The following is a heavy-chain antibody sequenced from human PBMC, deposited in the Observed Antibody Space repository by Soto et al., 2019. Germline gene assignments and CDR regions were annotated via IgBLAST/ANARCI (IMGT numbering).Heavy chain of an antibody. CDR1: GFTFDSYD. CDR3: AKATHYGDYYFDY. CDR2: ISASGASI. D-gene: IGHD4-17*01. J-gene: IGHJ4*02. Sequence: GGSLRLSCAASGFTFDSYDMNWVRQAPGKGLEWVSGISASGASIFYTDSVKGRFSISGDNSRNTLFLQMDSLRAEDTAVYYCAKATHYGDYYFDYWGQGTQVTVSS. V-gene: IGHV3-23*01.